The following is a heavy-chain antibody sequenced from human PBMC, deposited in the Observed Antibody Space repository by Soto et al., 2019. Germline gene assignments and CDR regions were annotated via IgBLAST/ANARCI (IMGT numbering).Heavy chain of an antibody. CDR3: AAVERIGYCSSTSCYAGDY. Sequence: SVKVSCKASGFTFTSSAVQWVRQARGQRLEWIGWIVVGSGNTNYAQKFQERVTITRDMSTSTAYMELSSLRSEDTAVYYCAAVERIGYCSSTSCYAGDYWGQGTLVTVSS. CDR2: IVVGSGNT. J-gene: IGHJ4*02. CDR1: GFTFTSSA. V-gene: IGHV1-58*01. D-gene: IGHD2-2*01.